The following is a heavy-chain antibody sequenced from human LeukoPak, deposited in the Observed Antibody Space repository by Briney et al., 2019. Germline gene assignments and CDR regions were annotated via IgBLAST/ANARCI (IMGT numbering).Heavy chain of an antibody. Sequence: GASVKVSCKASGYTFTGYYMRWVRQAPGQGLEWMGWTNPNSGGTNYAQKFQGRVTMTRDTSISTAYMELSRLRSDDTAVYYCARGAMSHSSSWYYYYYGMDVWGQGTTVTVSS. CDR3: ARGAMSHSSSWYYYYYGMDV. D-gene: IGHD6-13*01. V-gene: IGHV1-2*02. CDR1: GYTFTGYY. J-gene: IGHJ6*02. CDR2: TNPNSGGT.